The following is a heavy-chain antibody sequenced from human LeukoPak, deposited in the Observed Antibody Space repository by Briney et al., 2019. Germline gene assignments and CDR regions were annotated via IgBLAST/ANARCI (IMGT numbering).Heavy chain of an antibody. Sequence: PSETLSLTCTVSGGSVSSGSYYWSWIRQPPGKGLEWIGYIYYSGSTNYNPSLKSRGTISVDTSKNQFSLKLSSVTAADTAVYCCARDRVAAASLDYWGQGTLVTVSS. V-gene: IGHV4-61*01. J-gene: IGHJ4*02. CDR1: GGSVSSGSYY. D-gene: IGHD6-13*01. CDR3: ARDRVAAASLDY. CDR2: IYYSGST.